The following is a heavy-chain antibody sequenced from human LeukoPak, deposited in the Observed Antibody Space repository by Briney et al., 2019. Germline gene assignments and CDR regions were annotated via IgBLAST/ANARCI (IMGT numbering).Heavy chain of an antibody. V-gene: IGHV1-2*02. CDR1: GYTFTGHF. CDR2: IDAQTGGT. D-gene: IGHD6-19*01. CDR3: ARWRGYSSGWSGPFDD. J-gene: IGHJ4*02. Sequence: APVKVSCKASGYTFTGHFMHWVRQAPGQGLEWMGWIDAQTGGTNYAQKFQGRVTMTRDTSISTGYMELSRLTSDDTAVYYCARWRGYSSGWSGPFDDWGQGTLVTVSS.